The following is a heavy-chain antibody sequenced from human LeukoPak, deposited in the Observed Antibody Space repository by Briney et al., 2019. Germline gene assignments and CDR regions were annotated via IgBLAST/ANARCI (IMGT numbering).Heavy chain of an antibody. CDR3: AKGGYSYGYLDY. D-gene: IGHD5-18*01. V-gene: IGHV3-66*01. CDR1: GFIVSNNY. J-gene: IGHJ4*02. Sequence: PGGSLRLSCAPSGFIVSNNYVSWVRQAPGKGLEWVSVIYRGGSTYYADSVKGRFTISRDNSKNTLYLQMNSLRAADTAVYYCAKGGYSYGYLDYWGQGTLVTVSS. CDR2: IYRGGST.